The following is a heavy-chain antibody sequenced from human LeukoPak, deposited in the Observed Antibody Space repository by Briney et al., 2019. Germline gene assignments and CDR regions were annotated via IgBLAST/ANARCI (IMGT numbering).Heavy chain of an antibody. CDR1: GFTVGSDD. Sequence: GGSLRLPCAAFGFTVGSDDMNWVRQAPGKGLEWVSILDSDGSPSYADSVKGRFTISRDNSKNTLDLQMNSLRAEDTAVYYCARAAAGRAYYHYGMDVWGQGTTVTVSS. V-gene: IGHV3-53*01. CDR3: ARAAAGRAYYHYGMDV. D-gene: IGHD6-13*01. CDR2: LDSDGSP. J-gene: IGHJ6*02.